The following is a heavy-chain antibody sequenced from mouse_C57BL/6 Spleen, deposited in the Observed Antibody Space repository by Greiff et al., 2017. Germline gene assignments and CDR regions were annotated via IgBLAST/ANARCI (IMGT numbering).Heavy chain of an antibody. CDR1: GFTFSSYG. CDR3: ASRYYYGSSYEAMDY. D-gene: IGHD1-1*01. Sequence: EVKLVESGGDLVKPGGSLKLSCAASGFTFSSYGMSWVRQTPDKRLEWVATISSGGSYTYYPDSVKGRFTISRDNAKNTLYLQMSSLKSEDTAMYYCASRYYYGSSYEAMDYWGQGTSVTVSS. CDR2: ISSGGSYT. J-gene: IGHJ4*01. V-gene: IGHV5-6*02.